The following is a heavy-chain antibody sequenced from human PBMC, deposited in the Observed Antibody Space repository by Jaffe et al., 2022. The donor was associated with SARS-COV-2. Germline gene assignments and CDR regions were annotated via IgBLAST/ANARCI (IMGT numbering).Heavy chain of an antibody. V-gene: IGHV3-23*04. CDR3: AKYSDNSGYYYMHWFDP. CDR1: GFAFNTYA. D-gene: IGHD3-22*01. CDR2: IVNSGGTI. Sequence: EVQLVESGGGLVQPGGSLRLSCVASGFAFNTYAMAWVRQTPGKGLEWVSSIVNSGGTIHHADSVKGRFTISRDNSKNTLYLQMNSLRVEDTAVYYCAKYSDNSGYYYMHWFDPWGQGTLVTVDS. J-gene: IGHJ5*02.